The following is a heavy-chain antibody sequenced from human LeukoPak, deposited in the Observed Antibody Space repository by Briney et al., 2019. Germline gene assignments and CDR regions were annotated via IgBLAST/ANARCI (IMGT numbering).Heavy chain of an antibody. J-gene: IGHJ6*03. CDR3: AKGLIKSYYYYYYMDV. Sequence: GGSLRLSCAASGFSFSSYGMHWVRQAPGKGLEWVAFIRYDGSNQYYADSVKGRFSISRDISKNTVYVQMNSLRAEDTAVYYCAKGLIKSYYYYYYMDVWGKGTTVTVSS. D-gene: IGHD3-16*01. V-gene: IGHV3-30*02. CDR1: GFSFSSYG. CDR2: IRYDGSNQ.